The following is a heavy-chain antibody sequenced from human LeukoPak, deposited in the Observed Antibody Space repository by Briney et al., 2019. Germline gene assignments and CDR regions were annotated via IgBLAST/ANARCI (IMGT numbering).Heavy chain of an antibody. J-gene: IGHJ4*02. V-gene: IGHV3-48*04. CDR2: ISLSTSTI. CDR3: AKHSAEKYSGNYGWAPPDEY. CDR1: GFTFSSYS. Sequence: GGSLRLSCEASGFTFSSYSMNWVRQAPGKGLEWVSYISLSTSTIYYADSVKGRFTVSRDNAKNSLYLQMNSLRAEDTAVYYCAKHSAEKYSGNYGWAPPDEYWGQGSLVTVSS. D-gene: IGHD5-12*01.